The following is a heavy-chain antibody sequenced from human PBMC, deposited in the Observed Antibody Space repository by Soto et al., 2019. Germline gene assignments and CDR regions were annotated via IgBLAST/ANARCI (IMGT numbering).Heavy chain of an antibody. J-gene: IGHJ6*02. CDR3: ARVDYSNYKSYYYGMDV. D-gene: IGHD4-4*01. V-gene: IGHV4-31*03. Sequence: SETLSLTCTVSGGSISSGGYYWSWIRQHPGTGLEWIGHISYSGSTYYNTSLKSRVTISVDTSRNQFSLIVNSVTAADTAVYYCARVDYSNYKSYYYGMDVWGQGTTVTVSS. CDR1: GGSISSGGYY. CDR2: ISYSGST.